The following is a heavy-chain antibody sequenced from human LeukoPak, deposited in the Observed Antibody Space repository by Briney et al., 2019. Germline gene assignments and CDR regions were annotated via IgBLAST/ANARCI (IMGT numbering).Heavy chain of an antibody. CDR3: ARVGRVRGAIRLDY. V-gene: IGHV1-8*03. Sequence: GASVKVSCKASGYTFTSYDINWVRQATGQGLEWMGWMNPNSGDTGYAQKFQGRVTITRNTSISTAFMELSSLRSEDTAVYYCARVGRVRGAIRLDYWGQGTLVTVSS. J-gene: IGHJ4*02. CDR1: GYTFTSYD. CDR2: MNPNSGDT. D-gene: IGHD3-10*01.